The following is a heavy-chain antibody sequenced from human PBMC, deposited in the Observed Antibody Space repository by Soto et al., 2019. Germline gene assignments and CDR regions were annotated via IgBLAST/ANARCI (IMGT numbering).Heavy chain of an antibody. D-gene: IGHD6-6*01. V-gene: IGHV4-31*03. J-gene: IGHJ4*02. CDR3: ARGGDEYYFDY. Sequence: PSETLSLTCTVSGGPTSSGGYYWGWIRQHPGKGLEWIGYIYYSGSTYYNPSLKRRVTISLDTSKNQFSLKLTSATAADTAVYYCARGGDEYYFDYWGQGSQVTVSS. CDR1: GGPTSSGGYY. CDR2: IYYSGST.